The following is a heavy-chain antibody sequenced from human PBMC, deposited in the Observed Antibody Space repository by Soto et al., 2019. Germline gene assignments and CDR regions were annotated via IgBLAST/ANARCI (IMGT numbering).Heavy chain of an antibody. D-gene: IGHD3-10*01. V-gene: IGHV1-3*01. CDR3: ARDKRAITMVRGVTNWFDP. CDR2: INAGNGNT. J-gene: IGHJ5*02. CDR1: GYTYTCYS. Sequence: VKLTSKACGYTYTCYSMHWVRQAHEQRLEWMGWINAGNGNTKYSQKFQGRVTITRDTSASTAYMELSSLRSEDTAVYYCARDKRAITMVRGVTNWFDPWGQGTLVTVSS.